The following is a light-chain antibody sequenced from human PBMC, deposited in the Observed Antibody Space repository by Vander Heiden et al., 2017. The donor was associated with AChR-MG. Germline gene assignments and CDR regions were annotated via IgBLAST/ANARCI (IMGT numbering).Light chain of an antibody. CDR2: DVN. CDR1: TSDIGESNY. Sequence: QSALTQPASVSESPGQSVTISCTGTTSDIGESNYVSWYQQLPGKAPKLIIRDVNDRPSGVSDRFSASKSDNTASLIISGLQVEDEEDYFCSSYTSASGWVFGGGTRLTVL. CDR3: SSYTSASGWV. J-gene: IGLJ3*02. V-gene: IGLV2-14*03.